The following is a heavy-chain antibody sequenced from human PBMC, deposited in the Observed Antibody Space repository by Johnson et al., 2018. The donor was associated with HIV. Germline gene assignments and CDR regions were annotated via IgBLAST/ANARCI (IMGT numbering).Heavy chain of an antibody. CDR2: IYTGGST. D-gene: IGHD1-26*01. J-gene: IGHJ3*02. Sequence: VQLVESGGGVVQPGRSLRLSCAASGITVSSNYMSWVRQAPGKGLEWVSVIYTGGSTYYADSMKGRFTISRDTSKNTLYLQMNSLRAEDTAVYYCARLTWDQNRGWDAFDIWGLGTMVTVSS. CDR1: GITVSSNY. V-gene: IGHV3-66*02. CDR3: ARLTWDQNRGWDAFDI.